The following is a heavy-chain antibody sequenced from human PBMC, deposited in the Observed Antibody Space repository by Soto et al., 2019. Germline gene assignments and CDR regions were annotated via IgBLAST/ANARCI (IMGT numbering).Heavy chain of an antibody. CDR2: IYYSGST. CDR3: ARRSYYGSGSIFDY. V-gene: IGHV4-39*01. D-gene: IGHD3-10*01. Sequence: SETLSLTCTVSGGSISSSGYYWGWIRQPPGKGLEWIGNIYYSGSTNFNPSLKSRVTISVDTSKNQFSLKVSSVTAADTAVYYCARRSYYGSGSIFDYWGQGTLVTVSS. CDR1: GGSISSSGYY. J-gene: IGHJ4*02.